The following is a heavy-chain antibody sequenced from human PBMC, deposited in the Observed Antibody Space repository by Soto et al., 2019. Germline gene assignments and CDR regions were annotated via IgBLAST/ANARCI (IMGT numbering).Heavy chain of an antibody. V-gene: IGHV1-2*02. CDR2: INPNSGGT. D-gene: IGHD6-6*01. CDR1: GYTFTGYY. Sequence: ASVKVSCKASGYTFTGYYMHWVRQAPGQGLEWMGWINPNSGGTNYAQKFQGRVTMTRDTSISTAYMELSGLRSDDTAVYYCARTVSSSSTTHYFDYWGQGTLVTVSS. CDR3: ARTVSSSSTTHYFDY. J-gene: IGHJ4*02.